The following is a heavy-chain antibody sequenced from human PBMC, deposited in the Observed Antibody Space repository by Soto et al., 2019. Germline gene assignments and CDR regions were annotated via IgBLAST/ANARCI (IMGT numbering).Heavy chain of an antibody. CDR3: AKDRYLDHDSRGYLFDN. Sequence: EVQLLESGGDLIQPGGSLRLSCAASGFTFNIYAMTWVRQAPGKGLEWVSAISRYGDFTYYADSVEGRFTISRDNSKKPLYLQMNSLRAEETAVYYCAKDRYLDHDSRGYLFDNWGQGTLVTVSS. CDR2: ISRYGDFT. V-gene: IGHV3-23*01. CDR1: GFTFNIYA. D-gene: IGHD3-22*01. J-gene: IGHJ4*02.